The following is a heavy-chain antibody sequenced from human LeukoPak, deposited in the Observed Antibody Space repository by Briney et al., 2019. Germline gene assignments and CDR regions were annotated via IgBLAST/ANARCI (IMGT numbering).Heavy chain of an antibody. Sequence: GGSLRLSCAASGFTFSDYYMSWIRQAPGKGLEWVSVIYSGGSTYYADSVKGRFTISRDNSKNTLYLQMNSLRAEDTAVYYCARESGSYFFDYWGQGTLVTVSS. V-gene: IGHV3-53*01. D-gene: IGHD1-26*01. J-gene: IGHJ4*02. CDR3: ARESGSYFFDY. CDR2: IYSGGST. CDR1: GFTFSDYY.